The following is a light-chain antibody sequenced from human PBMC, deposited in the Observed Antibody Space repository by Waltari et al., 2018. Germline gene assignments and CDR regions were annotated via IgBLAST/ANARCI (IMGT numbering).Light chain of an antibody. CDR2: DAS. CDR3: QQRLNWPLT. V-gene: IGKV3-11*01. J-gene: IGKJ4*01. Sequence: EIVLTQSPAALSLSPGERATLSCRASQSVSSYFACYQQKPGQAPRLLIHDASTRATGIPARFSGSGSGTDFTLTISSLEPEDFAVYYCQQRLNWPLTFGGGTKVEI. CDR1: QSVSSY.